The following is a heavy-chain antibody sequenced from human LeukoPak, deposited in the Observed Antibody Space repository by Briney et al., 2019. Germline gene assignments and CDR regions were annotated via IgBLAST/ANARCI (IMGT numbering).Heavy chain of an antibody. CDR2: INPNSGGT. CDR1: GYTFTGYY. Sequence: GASVTVSCKASGYTFTGYYMHWVRQAPGQGLEWMGWINPNSGGTNYAQKFQGRVTMTRDTSISTAYMELSRLRSDDTAVYYCAREEGVLMVYAPRLFDYWGQGTLVTVSS. D-gene: IGHD2-8*01. CDR3: AREEGVLMVYAPRLFDY. V-gene: IGHV1-2*02. J-gene: IGHJ4*02.